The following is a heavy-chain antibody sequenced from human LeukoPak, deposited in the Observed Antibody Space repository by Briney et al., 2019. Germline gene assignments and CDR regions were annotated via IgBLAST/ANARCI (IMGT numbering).Heavy chain of an antibody. CDR2: ISSSSSTI. D-gene: IGHD3-22*01. J-gene: IGHJ4*02. CDR3: ARAMGYYDSSIDY. CDR1: GFTFSSYS. V-gene: IGHV3-48*04. Sequence: GGSLRLSCAASGFTFSSYSMNWVRQAPGKGLEWVSYISSSSSTIYYADSVKGRFTISRDNAKNSLYLQMNSLRAEDTAVYYCARAMGYYDSSIDYWGQGTLVTVSS.